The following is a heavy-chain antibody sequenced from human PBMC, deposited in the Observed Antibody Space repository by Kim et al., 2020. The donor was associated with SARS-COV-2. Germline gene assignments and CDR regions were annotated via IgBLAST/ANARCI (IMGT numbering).Heavy chain of an antibody. V-gene: IGHV3-23*01. Sequence: GGSLRLSCAASGFTFSNYAMAWVRQTPGKGLEWVSGVSNSGDGRYYRDSVKGRFTISRDNSKNMVYLQMDSLRAEDTARYYCAKETMPGGGYYSVMFDYWRQGTLVPVSS. CDR3: AKETMPGGGYYSVMFDY. D-gene: IGHD2-15*01. J-gene: IGHJ4*02. CDR2: VSNSGDGR. CDR1: GFTFSNYA.